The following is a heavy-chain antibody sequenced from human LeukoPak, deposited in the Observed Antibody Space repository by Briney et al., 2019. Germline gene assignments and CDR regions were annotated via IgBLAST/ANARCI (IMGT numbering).Heavy chain of an antibody. CDR1: GGSFSGYY. J-gene: IGHJ5*02. Sequence: SETLSLTCAVYGGSFSGYYWSWIRQPPGKGLEWRGEINHSGSTNYNPSLKSRVTISVDTSKNEFSLKLSSVTAADTPVYYCARTRVTVTTMFVWFDPWGQGTLVTVSS. CDR2: INHSGST. D-gene: IGHD4-17*01. V-gene: IGHV4-34*01. CDR3: ARTRVTVTTMFVWFDP.